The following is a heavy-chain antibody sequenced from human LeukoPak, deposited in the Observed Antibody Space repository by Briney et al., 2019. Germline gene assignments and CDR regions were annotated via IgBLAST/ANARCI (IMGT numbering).Heavy chain of an antibody. Sequence: GGSLRLSCAASGFTFSSYAMHWVRQAPGKGLEYVSGISTNGGGTYYANSVKGRFTISRDNSKNTLYHQMGSLRADDMAVYYCARVRMGAVATIPYFDYSGQGTLVTVSS. CDR1: GFTFSSYA. J-gene: IGHJ4*02. CDR2: ISTNGGGT. V-gene: IGHV3-64*01. CDR3: ARVRMGAVATIPYFDY. D-gene: IGHD5-12*01.